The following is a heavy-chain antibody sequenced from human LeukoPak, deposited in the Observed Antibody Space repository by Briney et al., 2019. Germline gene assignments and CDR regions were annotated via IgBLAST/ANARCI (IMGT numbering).Heavy chain of an antibody. CDR2: INPNSGGT. V-gene: IGHV1-2*02. Sequence: ASVKVSCKASGYTFTGYYMHWVRQAPGQGLEWMGWINPNSGGTNYAQKFQGRVTMTRDTSISTAYMELRSLRSDDTAVYYCAREEADSGSYYVDYWGQGTLVIVSS. J-gene: IGHJ4*02. CDR3: AREEADSGSYYVDY. D-gene: IGHD1-26*01. CDR1: GYTFTGYY.